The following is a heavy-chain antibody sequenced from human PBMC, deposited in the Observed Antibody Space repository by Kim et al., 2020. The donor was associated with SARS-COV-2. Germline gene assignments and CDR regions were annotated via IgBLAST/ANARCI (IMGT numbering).Heavy chain of an antibody. D-gene: IGHD6-13*01. Sequence: GGSLRLSCTASGFTFGDYAMSWFRQAPGKGLEWVGFIRSKAYGGTTEYAASVKGRFTISRDDSKRIAYLQMNSLKTEDTAVYYCTRSRAYSTFDYWGQGTLVTVSS. V-gene: IGHV3-49*03. CDR3: TRSRAYSTFDY. J-gene: IGHJ4*02. CDR2: IRSKAYGGTT. CDR1: GFTFGDYA.